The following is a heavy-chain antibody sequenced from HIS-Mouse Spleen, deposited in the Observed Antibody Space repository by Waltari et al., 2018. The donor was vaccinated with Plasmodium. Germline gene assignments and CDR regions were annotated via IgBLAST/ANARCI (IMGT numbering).Heavy chain of an antibody. D-gene: IGHD2-15*01. J-gene: IGHJ5*02. CDR2: INPSGGST. Sequence: QVQLVQSGAAVKKPGASVKVSCKASGSTFPSYYMHWVRQVPGQGLERMGIINPSGGSTSYAQKFQGRVTMTRDTSTSTVYMELSSLRSEDTAVYYCARDRTDCSGGSCYWFDPWGQGTLVTVSS. CDR1: GSTFPSYY. CDR3: ARDRTDCSGGSCYWFDP. V-gene: IGHV1-46*01.